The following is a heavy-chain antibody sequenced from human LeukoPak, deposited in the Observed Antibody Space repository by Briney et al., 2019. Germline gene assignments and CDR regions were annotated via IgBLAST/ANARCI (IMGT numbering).Heavy chain of an antibody. D-gene: IGHD6-19*01. CDR1: GGSVSNGGYY. V-gene: IGHV4-31*03. CDR2: IYYSGST. J-gene: IGHJ4*02. CDR3: ARRQTVAGYFDY. Sequence: SQTLSLTCTVSGGSVSNGGYYWSWIRQLPGKGLEWIGYIYYSGSTYYNPSLKSRVTISLDTSKNQFSLKLSSVTAADTAVYYCARRQTVAGYFDYWGRGTLVTVSS.